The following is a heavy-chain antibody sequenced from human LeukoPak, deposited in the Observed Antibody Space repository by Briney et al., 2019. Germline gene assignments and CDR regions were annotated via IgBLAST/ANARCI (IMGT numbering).Heavy chain of an antibody. J-gene: IGHJ4*02. CDR1: GFTFSRSA. Sequence: GGSLRLSCAASGFTFSRSAMTWVRQGPGTGLEFVASIIYSGGATYYADSVKGRFTISRDNSKNTLFLQMNSLKPEDTAVYYCARDSSVIYCSSPSCYWHYFDYWGQGTLVTVSS. CDR3: ARDSSVIYCSSPSCYWHYFDY. V-gene: IGHV3-23*01. D-gene: IGHD2-2*01. CDR2: IIYSGGAT.